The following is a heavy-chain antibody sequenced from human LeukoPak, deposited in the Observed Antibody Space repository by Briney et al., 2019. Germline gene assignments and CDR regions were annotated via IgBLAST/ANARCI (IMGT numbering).Heavy chain of an antibody. CDR2: INPNSGGT. CDR3: ARGGDIVVVPAALSWFDP. CDR1: GYTFTGYF. D-gene: IGHD2-2*01. Sequence: ASVKVSCKASGYTFTGYFMHWVRQAPGQGLEWVGWINPNSGGTNYAQKFQGRVTMTRDTSISTAYMELSGLRSDDTAVYYCARGGDIVVVPAALSWFDPWGQGTLVTVSS. J-gene: IGHJ5*02. V-gene: IGHV1-2*02.